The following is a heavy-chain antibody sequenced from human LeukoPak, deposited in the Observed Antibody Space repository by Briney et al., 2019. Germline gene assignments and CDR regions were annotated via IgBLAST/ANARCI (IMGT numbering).Heavy chain of an antibody. D-gene: IGHD2-15*01. CDR3: AKVVESVLSTSRSDAFDI. Sequence: GGSLRLSCAASGFTFSSYGMHWVRQAPGKGLEWVAFIRYDGSNKYYADSVKDRFTISRDNSKNTLYLQMNSLRAEDTAVYYCAKVVESVLSTSRSDAFDIWGQGTMVTVSS. J-gene: IGHJ3*02. V-gene: IGHV3-30*02. CDR2: IRYDGSNK. CDR1: GFTFSSYG.